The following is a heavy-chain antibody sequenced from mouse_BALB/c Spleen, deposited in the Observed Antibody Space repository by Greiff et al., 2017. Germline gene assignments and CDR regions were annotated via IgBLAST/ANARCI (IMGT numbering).Heavy chain of an antibody. CDR1: GFTFSNYW. J-gene: IGHJ4*01. V-gene: IGHV6-6*02. CDR3: TRLGLRRGGYAMDY. D-gene: IGHD2-4*01. Sequence: EVKVEESGGGFVQPGGSMKLSCVASGFTFSNYWMNWVRQSPEKGLEWVAEIRLKSNNYATHYAESVKGRFTISRDDSKSSVYLQMNNLRAEDTGIYYCTRLGLRRGGYAMDYWGQGTSVTVSS. CDR2: IRLKSNNYAT.